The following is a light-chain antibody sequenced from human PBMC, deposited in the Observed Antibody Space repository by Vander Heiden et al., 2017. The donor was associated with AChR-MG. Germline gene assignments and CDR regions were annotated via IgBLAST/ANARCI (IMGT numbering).Light chain of an antibody. CDR3: QDYDSSLMV. CDR1: GPNIAAGSD. J-gene: IGLJ3*02. Sequence: QSVLTQPPSVSRALGPGLTLSCTGSGPNIAAGSDVHWYQPRHGSAPKLLNYGNYNRPSGVPDRSAGSRCGASAPLAITGLQAEEEAYYYCQDYDSSLMVFGGGTKLSVL. CDR2: GNY. V-gene: IGLV1-40*01.